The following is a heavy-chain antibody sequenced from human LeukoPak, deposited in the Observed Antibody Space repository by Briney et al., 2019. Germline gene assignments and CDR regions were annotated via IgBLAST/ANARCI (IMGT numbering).Heavy chain of an antibody. V-gene: IGHV1-69*13. CDR2: IIPIFGTA. Sequence: ASVKVSCKASGGTFSSYAISWVRQAPGQGLEWMGGIIPIFGTANYAQKFQGRVTITADESTSTAYMELSSLRSEDTAVYYCARDSSIAAPPGYWYFDLWGRGTLVTVSS. CDR3: ARDSSIAAPPGYWYFDL. J-gene: IGHJ2*01. CDR1: GGTFSSYA. D-gene: IGHD6-6*01.